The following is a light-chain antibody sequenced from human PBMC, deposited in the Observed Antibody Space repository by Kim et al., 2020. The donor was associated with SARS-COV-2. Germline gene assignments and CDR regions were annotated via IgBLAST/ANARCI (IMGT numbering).Light chain of an antibody. Sequence: QSVTISCTGTRSDVGAYDYVSWYQQYPGTVPKLLIYDVSQRPSGVSSRFSGFKSGDTASLTISGLLAEDEGDYYCMSFRTSSTFVFGTGTKVTVL. CDR2: DVS. CDR3: MSFRTSSTFV. CDR1: RSDVGAYDY. J-gene: IGLJ1*01. V-gene: IGLV2-14*03.